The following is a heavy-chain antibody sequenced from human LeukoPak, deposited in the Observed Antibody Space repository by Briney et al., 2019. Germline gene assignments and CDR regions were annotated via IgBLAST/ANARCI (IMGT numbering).Heavy chain of an antibody. CDR3: ARLRGGKKPYYFDY. CDR1: GGSISSYY. D-gene: IGHD4-23*01. CDR2: IYTSGST. Sequence: KPSETLSLTCTVSGGSISSYYWSWIRQPPGKGLEWIGYIYTSGSTNYNPSLKSRVTISVDTSKSQFSLKLSSVTAADTAVYYCARLRGGKKPYYFDYWGQGTLVTVSS. V-gene: IGHV4-4*09. J-gene: IGHJ4*02.